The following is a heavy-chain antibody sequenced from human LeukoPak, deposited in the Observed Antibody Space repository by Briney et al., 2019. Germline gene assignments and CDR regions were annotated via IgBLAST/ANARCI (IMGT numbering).Heavy chain of an antibody. V-gene: IGHV3-30*04. J-gene: IGHJ6*02. CDR3: ARDRSSSSSRNYYYYGMDV. CDR2: ISYDGSNK. CDR1: GFTFSSYA. Sequence: GRSLRLSCAASGFTFSSYAMHWVRQAPGKGLEWVAVISYDGSNKYYADSVKGRFTISRDNSKNTLYLQMNSLRAEDTAVYYCARDRSSSSSRNYYYYGMDVWGQGTTVTVSS. D-gene: IGHD6-13*01.